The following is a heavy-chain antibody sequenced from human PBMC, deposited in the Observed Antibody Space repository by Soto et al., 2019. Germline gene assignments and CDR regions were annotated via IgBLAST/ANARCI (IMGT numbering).Heavy chain of an antibody. V-gene: IGHV2-5*02. D-gene: IGHD3-3*01. J-gene: IGHJ4*02. Sequence: QITLNESGPTLVRPTETLTLTCRFSGFSLTTRGVVVGWIRQSPGKAPEGFALIYWDDDKRYSASLKSRLTITKDTSKNQVVLTVSDLDPTDTATYYCAHRVLRTVFGLVTTTAIYFDFWGQGTPVAVSS. CDR3: AHRVLRTVFGLVTTTAIYFDF. CDR1: GFSLTTRGVV. CDR2: IYWDDDK.